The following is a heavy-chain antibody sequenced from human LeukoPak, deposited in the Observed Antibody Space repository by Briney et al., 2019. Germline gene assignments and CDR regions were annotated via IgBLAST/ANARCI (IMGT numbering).Heavy chain of an antibody. V-gene: IGHV4-59*08. CDR2: IYYSGST. J-gene: IGHJ6*03. CDR3: ARGYCSSTSCYYYYYYMDV. D-gene: IGHD2-2*01. Sequence: PSETLSLTCTVSGGSISSYYWSWIRQPPGKGLEWIGYIYYSGSTNYNPSLKSRVTMSVDTSKNQFSLKLSSVTAADTAVYYCARGYCSSTSCYYYYYYMDVWGKGTTVTVSS. CDR1: GGSISSYY.